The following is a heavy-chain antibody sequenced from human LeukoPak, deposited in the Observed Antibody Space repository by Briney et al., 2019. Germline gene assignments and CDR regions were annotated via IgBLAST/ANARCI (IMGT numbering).Heavy chain of an antibody. Sequence: SETLSLTCTVSGGSISSYYWSWIRQPPGKGLEWIGYIYYSGSTNYNPSLKSRVTISVDTSKNQFYLKLSSVTAADTAVYYCARVVYSYGSYYFDYWGQGTLVTVSS. D-gene: IGHD5-18*01. V-gene: IGHV4-59*01. CDR3: ARVVYSYGSYYFDY. J-gene: IGHJ4*02. CDR2: IYYSGST. CDR1: GGSISSYY.